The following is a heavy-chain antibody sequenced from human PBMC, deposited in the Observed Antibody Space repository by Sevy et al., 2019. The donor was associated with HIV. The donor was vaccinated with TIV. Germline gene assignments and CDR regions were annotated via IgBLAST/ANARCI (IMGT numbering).Heavy chain of an antibody. J-gene: IGHJ5*02. CDR3: ARAHEIVLVPAAISNWFDP. CDR1: GGSISSGDYY. CDR2: IYYSGST. V-gene: IGHV4-30-4*01. Sequence: SETLSLTCTVSGGSISSGDYYWSWIRQPPGKGLEWIGYIYYSGSTYYNPSLKSRVTISVDTSKNQFSLKLSSVTAADTAVYYCARAHEIVLVPAAISNWFDPWGQRTLVTASS. D-gene: IGHD2-2*01.